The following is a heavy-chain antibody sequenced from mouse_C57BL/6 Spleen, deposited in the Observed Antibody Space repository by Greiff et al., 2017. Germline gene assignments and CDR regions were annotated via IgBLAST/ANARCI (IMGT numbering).Heavy chain of an antibody. V-gene: IGHV1-55*01. D-gene: IGHD2-4*01. Sequence: QVQLKQPGAELVKPGASVKMSCKASGYTFTSYWITWVKQRPGQGLEWIGDIYPGSGSTNYNEKFKSKATLTVDTSSSTAYMQLSSLTSEDSAVYYCARGGGLRRAFDYWGQGTTLTVSS. CDR3: ARGGGLRRAFDY. J-gene: IGHJ2*01. CDR1: GYTFTSYW. CDR2: IYPGSGST.